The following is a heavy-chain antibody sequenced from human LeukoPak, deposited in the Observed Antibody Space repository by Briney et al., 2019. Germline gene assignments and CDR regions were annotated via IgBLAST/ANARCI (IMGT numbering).Heavy chain of an antibody. V-gene: IGHV3-7*01. D-gene: IGHD2-8*01. CDR3: ARLKDDVTKFDY. Sequence: PGRSLRLSCAGSGFSFSRYWMAWVRQAPGKGLEWVASINQDVSRIHYVDSVKGRFTISRDNAKNSLFLRMNSLRVEDTAVYYCARLKDDVTKFDYWGQGTLVTVSS. CDR1: GFSFSRYW. CDR2: INQDVSRI. J-gene: IGHJ4*02.